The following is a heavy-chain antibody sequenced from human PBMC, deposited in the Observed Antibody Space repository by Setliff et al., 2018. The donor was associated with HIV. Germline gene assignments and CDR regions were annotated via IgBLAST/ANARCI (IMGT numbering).Heavy chain of an antibody. J-gene: IGHJ5*02. CDR2: IYHSGST. V-gene: IGHV4-39*07. CDR1: GGSISSSSYY. D-gene: IGHD3-3*01. CDR3: ARGERRITIFGVVRGARYNWFDP. Sequence: LSLTCTVSGGSISSSSYYWGWIRQPPGKGLEWIGSIYHSGSTNYNPSLKSRVTISVDTSKNQFSLKLSSVTAADTAVYYCARGERRITIFGVVRGARYNWFDPWGQGTLVTVSS.